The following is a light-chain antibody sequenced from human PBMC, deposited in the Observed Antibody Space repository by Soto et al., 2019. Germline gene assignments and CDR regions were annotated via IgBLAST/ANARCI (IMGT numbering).Light chain of an antibody. J-gene: IGKJ1*01. V-gene: IGKV1-5*01. CDR2: HAS. CDR1: QSISNW. Sequence: IHMTQSPSTLPASVGYRVTITCRASQSISNWLAWYQKKPGTAPKLLIYHASTLESGVPSRFSGSGSGTEFTLTISSMQPDDFATYYCQQYMSYSFGQGTKVDIK. CDR3: QQYMSYS.